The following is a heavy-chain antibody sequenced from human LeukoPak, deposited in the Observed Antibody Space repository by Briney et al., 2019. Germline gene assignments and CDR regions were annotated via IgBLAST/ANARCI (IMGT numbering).Heavy chain of an antibody. V-gene: IGHV4-34*01. CDR2: INHSGST. Sequence: PSETLSLTCAVYGGSFSGYYWSWIRQPPGKGPEWIGEINHSGSTNYNPSLKSRVTISVDTSKNQFSLKLRSVTAADTAIYYCARDSGTTGEVKFDPWGQGTLVTVSS. D-gene: IGHD3-10*01. CDR1: GGSFSGYY. J-gene: IGHJ5*02. CDR3: ARDSGTTGEVKFDP.